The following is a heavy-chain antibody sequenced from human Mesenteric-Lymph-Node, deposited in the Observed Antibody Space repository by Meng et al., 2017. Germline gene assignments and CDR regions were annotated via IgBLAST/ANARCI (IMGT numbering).Heavy chain of an antibody. D-gene: IGHD3-10*01. CDR1: GGSISSGSYY. CDR2: IYTSGST. J-gene: IGHJ6*02. V-gene: IGHV4-61*02. CDR3: ARDLWFGELLPEPYYYYGMDV. Sequence: SETLSLTCTVSGGSISSGSYYWSWIRQPAGKGLEWIGRIYTSGSTNYNPSLKSRVTMSVDTSKNQFSLKLSSMTAADTAVYYCARDLWFGELLPEPYYYYGMDVWGQGTTVTVSS.